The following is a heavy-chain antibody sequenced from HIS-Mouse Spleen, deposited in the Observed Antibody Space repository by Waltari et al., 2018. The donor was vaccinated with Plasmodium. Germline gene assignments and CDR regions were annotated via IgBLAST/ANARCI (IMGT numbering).Heavy chain of an antibody. V-gene: IGHV4-39*01. D-gene: IGHD1-26*01. Sequence: QMQLQESGPGLGKPSETLSLTCPVPGGSIISSSYFWGWIRQPPGKGVEWIGSIYYSGSTYYNPSLKSRVTISVDTSKNQFSLKLSSVTAADTAVYYCARRGGSYYYFDYWGQGTLVTVSS. CDR2: IYYSGST. J-gene: IGHJ4*02. CDR3: ARRGGSYYYFDY. CDR1: GGSIISSSYF.